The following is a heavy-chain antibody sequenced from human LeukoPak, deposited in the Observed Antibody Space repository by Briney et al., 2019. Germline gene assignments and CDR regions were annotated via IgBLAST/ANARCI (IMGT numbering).Heavy chain of an antibody. D-gene: IGHD5-24*01. CDR1: GFTFNTYV. J-gene: IGHJ4*02. CDR3: VRDKDGYNF. V-gene: IGHV3-74*01. Sequence: GGSLRLSCASSGFTFNTYVMHWVRQAPGKGLVWVARIDTDGKTTTYADSVKGRFTISRDNAKNMLYVQMNSLRAEDTAVYYCVRDKDGYNFWGQGTLVSVSS. CDR2: IDTDGKTT.